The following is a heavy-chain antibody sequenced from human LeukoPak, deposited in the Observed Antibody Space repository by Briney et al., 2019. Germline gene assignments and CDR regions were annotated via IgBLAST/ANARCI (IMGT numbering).Heavy chain of an antibody. CDR3: ARVRFLEWSDY. CDR1: GFSLRSFW. J-gene: IGHJ4*02. V-gene: IGHV3-7*01. Sequence: GGSLRLSCEPSGFSLRSFWMTWVRQAPGKGPEWVANINQEGSEKYYGDSVKGRFTISRDNAKNTLYLEMNSLRAEDTAVYYCARVRFLEWSDYWGQGTRVTVSS. D-gene: IGHD3-3*01. CDR2: INQEGSEK.